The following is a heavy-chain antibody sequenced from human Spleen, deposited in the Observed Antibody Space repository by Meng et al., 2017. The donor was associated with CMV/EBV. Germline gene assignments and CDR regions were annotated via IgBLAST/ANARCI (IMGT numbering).Heavy chain of an antibody. J-gene: IGHJ6*02. CDR1: GFTFSIYA. V-gene: IGHV3-23*01. Sequence: GESLKISCAASGFTFSIYAMSWVRQAPGKGLEWVSGVSGSGDRTYHADSVKGRFTISRDNSKNTLYLQMNSLRVDDTAVYYCAKFGIDGSSLYFYYDMDVWGQGTTVTVSS. D-gene: IGHD5-24*01. CDR2: VSGSGDRT. CDR3: AKFGIDGSSLYFYYDMDV.